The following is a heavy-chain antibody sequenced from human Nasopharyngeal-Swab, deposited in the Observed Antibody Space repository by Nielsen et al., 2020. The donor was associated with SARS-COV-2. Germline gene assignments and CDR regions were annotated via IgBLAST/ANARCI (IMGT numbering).Heavy chain of an antibody. J-gene: IGHJ6*02. CDR1: GFARSTSGMG. Sequence: SGPTLVKPTQTLTLTCTFSGFARSTSGMGVSRIRQPTGKAREWLALIDWDDDKYYSTSLKTRLTISKDTSKNQVVLTMTNMDPVDTATYYCARDYDFWSGNYYYYGMDVWGQGTTVTVSS. D-gene: IGHD3-3*01. CDR3: ARDYDFWSGNYYYYGMDV. V-gene: IGHV2-70*01. CDR2: IDWDDDK.